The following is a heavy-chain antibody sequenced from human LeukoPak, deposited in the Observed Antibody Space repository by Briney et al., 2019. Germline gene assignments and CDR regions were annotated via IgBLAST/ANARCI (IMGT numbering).Heavy chain of an antibody. D-gene: IGHD6-19*01. CDR1: GFTFSSYW. V-gene: IGHV3-7*03. Sequence: PGGSLRLSCAASGFTFSSYWMSWVRQAPGKGLEWVANIKQDGIEKYYVGSVKGRFTISRDNAKNSLYLQMNSLRAEDTAVYYCARSADEGCSSGWYAKNFDYWRQGTLVTVSS. J-gene: IGHJ4*02. CDR3: ARSADEGCSSGWYAKNFDY. CDR2: IKQDGIEK.